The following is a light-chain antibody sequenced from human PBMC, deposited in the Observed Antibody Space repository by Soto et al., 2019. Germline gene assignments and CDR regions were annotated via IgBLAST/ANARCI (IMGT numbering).Light chain of an antibody. CDR3: QHYGSTPWS. CDR1: QSVSSTY. J-gene: IGKJ1*01. V-gene: IGKV3-20*01. CDR2: GAS. Sequence: VLTQSPCTLSLSTGERATLSCRASQSVSSTYLAWYQQRPGQAPRLLIYGASTRATDIPDRISGSGSGTDFTLTVSRLEPEDFAVYYCQHYGSTPWSFGQGTKVAIK.